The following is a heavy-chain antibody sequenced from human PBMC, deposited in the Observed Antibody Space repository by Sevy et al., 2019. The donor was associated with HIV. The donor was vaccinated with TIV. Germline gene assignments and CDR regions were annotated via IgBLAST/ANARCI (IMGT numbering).Heavy chain of an antibody. CDR2: INPNSGGT. V-gene: IGHV1-2*04. CDR1: GYTFTGYY. Sequence: ASVKVSCKASGYTFTGYYMHWVRQAPGQGLEWMGWINPNSGGTNYAQKFQGWVTMTRDTSISTAYMERSRLRSDDTAVYDCAREHDFWSGMGAFDIWGQGTMVTVSS. CDR3: AREHDFWSGMGAFDI. J-gene: IGHJ3*02. D-gene: IGHD3-3*01.